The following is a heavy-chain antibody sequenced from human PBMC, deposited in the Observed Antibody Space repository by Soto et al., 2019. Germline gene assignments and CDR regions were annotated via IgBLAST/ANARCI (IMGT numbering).Heavy chain of an antibody. V-gene: IGHV4-31*03. Sequence: QVQLQASGPGLVKPSQTLSLTCTVSGGSISTGDLSWSWIRQHPGKGLAWIGDMYHSGSPYYNPSLQSRITISVDASKSPCSLSIMSVTAADTAVSYCARSRGNVGGLNLDDTYIHHWGQGTLVTISS. J-gene: IGHJ1*01. CDR3: ARSRGNVGGLNLDDTYIHH. CDR2: MYHSGSP. D-gene: IGHD1-1*01. CDR1: GGSISTGDLS.